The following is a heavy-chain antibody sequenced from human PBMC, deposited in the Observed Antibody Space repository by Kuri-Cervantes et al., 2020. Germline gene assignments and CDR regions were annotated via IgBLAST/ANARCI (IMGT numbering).Heavy chain of an antibody. CDR1: GYTFTSYD. J-gene: IGHJ6*03. Sequence: ASVKVSCKASGYTFTSYDINWVRQATGQGLEWMGWMNPNSGNTGYAQKFQGRVTMTRNTSISTAYMELSSLRSEDTAVYYCARGDGSGIPGPLYYYYMDVWGKGTTVTVS. CDR2: MNPNSGNT. CDR3: ARGDGSGIPGPLYYYYMDV. D-gene: IGHD3-10*01. V-gene: IGHV1-8*02.